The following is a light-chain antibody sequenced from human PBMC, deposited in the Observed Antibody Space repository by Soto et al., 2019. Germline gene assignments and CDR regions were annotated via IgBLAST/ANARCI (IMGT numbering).Light chain of an antibody. CDR1: SSDVGGYNY. V-gene: IGLV2-11*01. CDR3: CSNAGRDTFGVV. Sequence: QSALTQPRSVSGSPGQSVTISCTGTSSDVGGYNYVSWYQQHPGKAPKLMIYDVSKRPSGVPDRFSGSKSGNTTSLTISGLQAEDEAEYDCCSNAGRDTFGVVFGGGTKVTVL. CDR2: DVS. J-gene: IGLJ2*01.